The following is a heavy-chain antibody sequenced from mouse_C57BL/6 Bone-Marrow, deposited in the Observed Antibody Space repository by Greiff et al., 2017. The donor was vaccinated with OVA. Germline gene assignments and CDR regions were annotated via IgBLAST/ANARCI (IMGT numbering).Heavy chain of an antibody. CDR3: AREDYYGSSYPWFAY. J-gene: IGHJ3*01. CDR1: GYTFTSYW. D-gene: IGHD1-1*01. CDR2: IDPNSGGT. Sequence: VKLMESGAELVKPGASVKLSCKASGYTFTSYWMHWVKQRPGRGLEWIGRIDPNSGGTKYNEKFKSKATLTVDKPSSTAYMQLSSLTSEDSAVYYCAREDYYGSSYPWFAYWGQGTLVTVSA. V-gene: IGHV1-72*01.